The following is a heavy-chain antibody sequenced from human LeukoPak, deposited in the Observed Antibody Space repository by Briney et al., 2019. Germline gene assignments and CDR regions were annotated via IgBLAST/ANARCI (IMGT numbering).Heavy chain of an antibody. CDR2: IIPIFGTA. V-gene: IGHV1-69*05. Sequence: ASVKVSCKASGGTFSSYAISWVRQAPGQGLEWMGGIIPIFGTANYAQKFQGRVTITTDESTSTAYMELSRLRSDDTAVYYCARGYMTTVPHWYFDLWGRGTLVTVSS. CDR1: GGTFSSYA. J-gene: IGHJ2*01. CDR3: ARGYMTTVPHWYFDL. D-gene: IGHD4-17*01.